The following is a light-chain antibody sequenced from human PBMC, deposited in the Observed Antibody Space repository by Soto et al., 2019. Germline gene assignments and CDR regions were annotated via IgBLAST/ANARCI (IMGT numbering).Light chain of an antibody. CDR1: SSNIGGNS. Sequence: QSVLTQPPSVSAAPGQKLTISCSGSSSNIGGNSVSWYQQLPGTAPKLLIYDDNKRPAGIPDRFSGSKSGTSATLGITGFQTGDEADYYCGSWDSSLSAYVFGTGTKVTAL. CDR3: GSWDSSLSAYV. V-gene: IGLV1-51*01. CDR2: DDN. J-gene: IGLJ1*01.